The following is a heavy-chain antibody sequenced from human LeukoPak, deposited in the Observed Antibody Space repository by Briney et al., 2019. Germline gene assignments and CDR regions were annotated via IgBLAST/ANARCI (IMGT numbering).Heavy chain of an antibody. J-gene: IGHJ4*02. CDR3: ARLGYYDSSGYYCFDY. Sequence: SETLSLTCTVSGGSISSSSYYWGWTRQPPGKGLEWIGGIYYSGSTYYNPSLKSRVTISIDTSKNQFSLKLSSVTAADTAVYYCARLGYYDSSGYYCFDYWGQGTLVTVSS. CDR1: GGSISSSSYY. V-gene: IGHV4-39*01. D-gene: IGHD3-22*01. CDR2: IYYSGST.